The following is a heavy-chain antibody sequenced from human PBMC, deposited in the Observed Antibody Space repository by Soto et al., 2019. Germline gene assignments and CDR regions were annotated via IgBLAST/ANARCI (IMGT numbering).Heavy chain of an antibody. J-gene: IGHJ4*02. CDR3: ARDYDSSGFYSYYFDH. CDR1: GFTFSAHG. CDR2: MWSDGNNT. V-gene: IGHV3-33*01. Sequence: GSLRLSCAASGFTFSAHGMHWVRQAPGRGLEWVAIMWSDGNNTYYADSVKGRFTVSRDNSKKMLYLQMNSLRAEDTAVYYCARDYDSSGFYSYYFDHWGQGTLVTVSS. D-gene: IGHD3-22*01.